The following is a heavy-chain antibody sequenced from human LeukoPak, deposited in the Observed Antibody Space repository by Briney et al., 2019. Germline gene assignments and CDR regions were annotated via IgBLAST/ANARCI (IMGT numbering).Heavy chain of an antibody. CDR2: ISSSSSYI. V-gene: IGHV3-21*01. Sequence: GGSLRLSFAASGFTFSSYSMNWVRQAPGKGLEWVSSISSSSSYIYYADSVKGRFTISRDNAKNSLYLQMNSLRAEDTAVYYCARDGTDCSGGSCYIDYWGQGTLVTVSS. D-gene: IGHD2-15*01. J-gene: IGHJ4*02. CDR1: GFTFSSYS. CDR3: ARDGTDCSGGSCYIDY.